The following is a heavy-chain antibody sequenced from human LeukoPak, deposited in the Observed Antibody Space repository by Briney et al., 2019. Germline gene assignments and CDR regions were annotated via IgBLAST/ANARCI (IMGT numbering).Heavy chain of an antibody. CDR3: AKQEDIWFGELLPVDY. CDR1: GFTFSSYA. Sequence: GRSLRLSCAASGFTFSSYAMHWVRQAPGKGLEWVAVISYDGSNKYYADSVKGRFTISRDNSKNTLYLQMNSLRAEDTAVYYCAKQEDIWFGELLPVDYWGQGTLVTVSS. V-gene: IGHV3-30*04. D-gene: IGHD3-10*01. CDR2: ISYDGSNK. J-gene: IGHJ4*02.